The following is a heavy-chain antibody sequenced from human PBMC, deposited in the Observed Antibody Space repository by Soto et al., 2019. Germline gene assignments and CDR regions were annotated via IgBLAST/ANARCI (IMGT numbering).Heavy chain of an antibody. CDR1: GYTLTELS. D-gene: IGHD3-3*01. CDR3: ARDVFPSRSVFWSGYQNWFDP. Sequence: ASVKVSCKVSGYTLTELSIHWVRQAPGEGLEWMGGFDLENGETIYAQRFQGRVTMTEESSADTPYMELSSLRSEDTAVYYCARDVFPSRSVFWSGYQNWFDPWGQGTLVTVSS. V-gene: IGHV1-24*01. J-gene: IGHJ5*02. CDR2: FDLENGET.